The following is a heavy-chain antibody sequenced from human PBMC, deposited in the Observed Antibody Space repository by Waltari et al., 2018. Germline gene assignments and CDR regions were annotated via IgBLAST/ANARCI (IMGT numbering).Heavy chain of an antibody. CDR1: GGSISSGRYY. D-gene: IGHD5-12*01. V-gene: IGHV4-61*02. CDR2: IYTSGST. CDR3: ARDWLQGAFDI. Sequence: QVQPQESGPGLVKPSQTLSLTCTVSGGSISSGRYYWSWIRQPAGKGLEWIGRIYTSGSTNYNPSLKSRVTISVDTSKNQFSLKLSSVTAADTAVYYCARDWLQGAFDIWGQGTMVTVSS. J-gene: IGHJ3*02.